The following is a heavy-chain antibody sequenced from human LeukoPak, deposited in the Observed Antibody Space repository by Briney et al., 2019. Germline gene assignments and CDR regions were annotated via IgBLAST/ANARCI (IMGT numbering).Heavy chain of an antibody. CDR2: IIPTFGTA. CDR1: GGTFSSYA. Sequence: ASVKVSCKASGGTFSSYAISWVRQAPGQGLEWMGGIIPTFGTANYAQKFQGRVTITTDESTSTAYMELSSLRSEDTAVYYCARVVGAARPPRIQYYFDYWGQGTLVTVSS. J-gene: IGHJ4*02. V-gene: IGHV1-69*05. D-gene: IGHD6-6*01. CDR3: ARVVGAARPPRIQYYFDY.